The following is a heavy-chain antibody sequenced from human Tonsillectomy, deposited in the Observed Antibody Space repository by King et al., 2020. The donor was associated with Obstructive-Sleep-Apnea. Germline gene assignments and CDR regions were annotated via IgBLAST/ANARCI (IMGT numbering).Heavy chain of an antibody. V-gene: IGHV3-23*04. CDR1: GFTLSSYA. Sequence: VQLVESGGGLVQPGGSLRLSCAASGFTLSSYAMSWVRQTPGKGLEWVSSISGNGYSTKYADSVKGRLTIFSDSSKNTLYLQMNSLRAEDTALYYCARLNYYDSSGDLYHFDHWGQGTLVTVSS. CDR2: ISGNGYST. D-gene: IGHD3-22*01. CDR3: ARLNYYDSSGDLYHFDH. J-gene: IGHJ4*01.